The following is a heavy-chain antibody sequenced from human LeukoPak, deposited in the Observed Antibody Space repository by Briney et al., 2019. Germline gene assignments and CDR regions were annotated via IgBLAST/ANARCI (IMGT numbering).Heavy chain of an antibody. CDR2: ISYDGSNK. V-gene: IGHV3-30*18. J-gene: IGHJ4*02. Sequence: GGSLRLSCAASGFTFSSYGMHWVRQAPGKGLEWVAVISYDGSNKYYADSVKGRFTISRDNSKNTLYLQMNSLRAEDTAVYYCAKDRIVGATTSVGYWGQGTLVTVSS. CDR3: AKDRIVGATTSVGY. CDR1: GFTFSSYG. D-gene: IGHD1-26*01.